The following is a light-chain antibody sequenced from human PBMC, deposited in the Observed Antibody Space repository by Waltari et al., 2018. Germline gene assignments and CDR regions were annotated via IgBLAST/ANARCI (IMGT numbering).Light chain of an antibody. Sequence: DIVLTQSPATLSLSTGERATLSCRASQSVSSSLAWYQQKPGQAPRLLIYDAPNRATGLPARFSGSGSGTDFTLTISSLEPEDFAVYYCQQRSNWPPFTFGPGTKVDIK. V-gene: IGKV3-11*01. CDR3: QQRSNWPPFT. J-gene: IGKJ3*01. CDR1: QSVSSS. CDR2: DAP.